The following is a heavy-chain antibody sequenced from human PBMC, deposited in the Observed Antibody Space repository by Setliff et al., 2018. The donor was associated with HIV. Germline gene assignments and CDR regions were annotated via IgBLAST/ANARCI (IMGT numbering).Heavy chain of an antibody. Sequence: PSETLSLTCNVSGDSVNSGHYYWSWIRQPAGKGLEWVGHIHPSGVADANPSLRRRVTIAVDAAKNQFSLTLTSVSATDTAVYYCARDRATMVRGAEGVDYWGQGTLVTVSS. CDR2: IHPSGVA. CDR1: GDSVNSGHYY. D-gene: IGHD3-10*01. J-gene: IGHJ4*02. V-gene: IGHV4-61*09. CDR3: ARDRATMVRGAEGVDY.